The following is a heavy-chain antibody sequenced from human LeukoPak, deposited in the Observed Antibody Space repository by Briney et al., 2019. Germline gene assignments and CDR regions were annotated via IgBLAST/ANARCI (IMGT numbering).Heavy chain of an antibody. CDR1: GYTFTSYA. D-gene: IGHD3-10*01. CDR3: ARGRGGVIARYYGMDV. CDR2: INAGNGNT. Sequence: ASVKVSCTASGYTFTSYAMHWVRQAPGQRLEWMGWINAGNGNTKYSQKFQGRVTITRDTSASTAYMELSSLRSEDTAVYYCARGRGGVIARYYGMDVWGQGTTVTVSS. V-gene: IGHV1-3*01. J-gene: IGHJ6*02.